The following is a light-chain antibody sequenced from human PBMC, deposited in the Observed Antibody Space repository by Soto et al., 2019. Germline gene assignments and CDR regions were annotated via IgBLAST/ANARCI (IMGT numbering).Light chain of an antibody. CDR1: SSNIGNNY. V-gene: IGLV1-51*01. Sequence: QSVLTQPPSVSAAPGQKVTISCSGSSSNIGNNYVFWYQQLPGTAPKLLIYDNDKRPSGIPDRFSASKSGTSATLGITGLQTGDEADYYCATWDRSLSVGVFGGVTKLTVL. CDR3: ATWDRSLSVGV. CDR2: DND. J-gene: IGLJ2*01.